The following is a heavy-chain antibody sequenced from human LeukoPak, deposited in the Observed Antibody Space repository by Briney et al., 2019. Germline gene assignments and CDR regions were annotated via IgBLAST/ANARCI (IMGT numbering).Heavy chain of an antibody. D-gene: IGHD3-22*01. CDR1: GFTFSSYA. V-gene: IGHV3-23*01. CDR2: ISGSGGST. J-gene: IGHJ4*02. CDR3: AKDPDYYDSSGYFDY. Sequence: GGSLRLSCAASGFTFSSYAMSWVRQAPGKGLEWVSAISGSGGSTYYADSVKGRFTISRDNSKNTLYLQMNSLRAEDTAVYYCAKDPDYYDSSGYFDYWGQGTLVIVSS.